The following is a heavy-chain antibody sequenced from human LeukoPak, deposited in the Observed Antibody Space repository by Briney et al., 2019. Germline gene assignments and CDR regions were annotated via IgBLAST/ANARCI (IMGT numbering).Heavy chain of an antibody. J-gene: IGHJ3*02. CDR2: ISWNSGSI. CDR3: VKSGGSTSSGYAFDI. Sequence: PGRSLRLSCAASGFTFDDYAMHWVRHAPGKGLEWVSGISWNSGSIGYADSVKGRFTISRDNAKNSLYVQMNSLRAEDTALYYCVKSGGSTSSGYAFDIWGQGTMVTVSS. CDR1: GFTFDDYA. D-gene: IGHD2-2*01. V-gene: IGHV3-9*01.